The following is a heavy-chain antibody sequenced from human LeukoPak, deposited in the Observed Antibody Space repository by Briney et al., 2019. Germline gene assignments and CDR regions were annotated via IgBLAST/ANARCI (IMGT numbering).Heavy chain of an antibody. CDR1: RYTFPKYG. J-gene: IGHJ4*02. CDR3: AREVVPAAMNFDY. Sequence: GSSVNVSRQASRYTFPKYGISGVRQAPAQGREGMGWISAFNGKTNFAQKLQGRVTQTTDTSTSTAYLELRSLRSDDTAVYYCAREVVPAAMNFDYGGQGPLVTVPS. V-gene: IGHV1-18*01. CDR2: ISAFNGKT. D-gene: IGHD2-2*01.